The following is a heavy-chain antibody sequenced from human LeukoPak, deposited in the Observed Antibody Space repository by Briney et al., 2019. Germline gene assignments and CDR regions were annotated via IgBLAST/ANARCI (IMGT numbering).Heavy chain of an antibody. CDR1: GYSISSGYY. CDR2: IYHSGST. J-gene: IGHJ3*02. CDR3: ARVLVAIDAFDI. Sequence: PSETLSLTRTVSGYSISSGYYWGWIRQPPGKGLEWIGSIYHSGSTYYNPSLKSRVTISVDTSKNQFSLKLSSVTAADTAVYYCARVLVAIDAFDIWGQGTMVTVSS. D-gene: IGHD5-12*01. V-gene: IGHV4-38-2*02.